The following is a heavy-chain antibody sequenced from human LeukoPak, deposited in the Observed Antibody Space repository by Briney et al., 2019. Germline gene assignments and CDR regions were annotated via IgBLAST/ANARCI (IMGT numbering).Heavy chain of an antibody. CDR2: ISYDARE. Sequence: GGSLRLSCTASGFIFNTYGMHWGRQAPGKGLEWVAAISYDAREFFADSVKGRFTISRDNSKNTLYLQMNNLRADDTAVYYYAKAGCGNANCYTNSWGQGTLVTVSS. CDR1: GFIFNTYG. CDR3: AKAGCGNANCYTNS. V-gene: IGHV3-30*18. D-gene: IGHD2-2*01. J-gene: IGHJ4*02.